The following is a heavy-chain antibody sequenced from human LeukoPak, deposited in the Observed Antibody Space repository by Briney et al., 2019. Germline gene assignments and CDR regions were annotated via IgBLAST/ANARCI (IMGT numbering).Heavy chain of an antibody. D-gene: IGHD3-22*01. CDR3: ASARSYYDSSGYYSIDAFDI. CDR2: IYPGDSDT. V-gene: IGHV5-51*01. CDR1: GYSFTSYW. J-gene: IGHJ3*02. Sequence: GESLKISCKGSGYSFTSYWIGWVRQMPGKGLEWMGIIYPGDSDTRYSPSFQGQVTISADKSISTAYLQWSSLKASDTAMYYCASARSYYDSSGYYSIDAFDIWGQGTMVTDSS.